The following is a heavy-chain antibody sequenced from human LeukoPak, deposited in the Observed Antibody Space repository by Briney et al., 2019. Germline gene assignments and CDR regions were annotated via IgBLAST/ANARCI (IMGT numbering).Heavy chain of an antibody. V-gene: IGHV3-23*01. J-gene: IGHJ6*02. CDR1: GFTFSSYA. CDR3: AKGSQQWLASGVYYYYYGMDV. D-gene: IGHD6-19*01. Sequence: PGGSLRLSCAASGFTFSSYAMSWVRQAPGKGLEWVSAISGSGGSTNYADSVKGRFTISRDNSKNTLYLQMNSLRAEDTAVYYCAKGSQQWLASGVYYYYYGMDVWGQGTTVTVSS. CDR2: ISGSGGST.